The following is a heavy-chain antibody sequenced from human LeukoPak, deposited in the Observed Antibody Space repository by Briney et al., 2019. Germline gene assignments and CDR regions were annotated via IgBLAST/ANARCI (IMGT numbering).Heavy chain of an antibody. CDR3: ARDTDYLGTY. CDR1: GFTISSNY. CDR2: IYSGGST. D-gene: IGHD4-11*01. V-gene: IGHV3-53*01. J-gene: IGHJ4*02. Sequence: VGSLSLSCAASGFTISSNYTSWVRQAPGKGLEWVSVIYSGGSTYYTDSVTGRFTISIDDSKNTLYLPLNSLNASDTAVYYCARDTDYLGTYWGQGTLVTVSS.